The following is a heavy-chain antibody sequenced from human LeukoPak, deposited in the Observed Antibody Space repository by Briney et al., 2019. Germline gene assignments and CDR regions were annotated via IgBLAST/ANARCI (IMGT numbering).Heavy chain of an antibody. D-gene: IGHD3-22*01. J-gene: IGHJ3*02. CDR3: ARDYYDSSGYWAPDAFDI. Sequence: GGSLRLSCAASGFTFSSYAMHWVRQAPDKGLEWVAVISYDGSNKYYADSVKGRFTISRDNSKNTLYLQMNSLRAEDTAVYYCARDYYDSSGYWAPDAFDIWGQGTMVTVSS. CDR1: GFTFSSYA. CDR2: ISYDGSNK. V-gene: IGHV3-30-3*01.